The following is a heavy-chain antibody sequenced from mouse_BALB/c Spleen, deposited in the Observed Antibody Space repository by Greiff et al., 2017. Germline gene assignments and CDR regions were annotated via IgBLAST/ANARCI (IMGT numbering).Heavy chain of an antibody. Sequence: QVQLKESGAELARPGASVKLSCKASGYTFTDYYINWVKQRTGQGLEWIGEIYPGSGNTYYNEKFKGKATLTADKSSSTAYMQLSSLTSEDSAVYFCARWDGGAMDYWGQGTSVTVSS. D-gene: IGHD4-1*01. CDR2: IYPGSGNT. J-gene: IGHJ4*01. V-gene: IGHV1-77*01. CDR3: ARWDGGAMDY. CDR1: GYTFTDYY.